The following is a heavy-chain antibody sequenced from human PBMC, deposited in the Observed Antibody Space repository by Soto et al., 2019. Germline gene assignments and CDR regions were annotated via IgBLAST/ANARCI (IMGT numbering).Heavy chain of an antibody. D-gene: IGHD2-15*01. CDR1: GGTFSSYT. V-gene: IGHV1-69*02. CDR2: IIPILGIA. Sequence: QVQLVQSGAEVKKPGSSVKVSCKASGGTFSSYTISWVRQAPGQGLEWMGRIIPILGIANYAQKFQGRVTITADKSTSTAYMELSSLRSEDTAVYYCARSSSACSGGSCYTSYVDYWGQGTLVTVSS. CDR3: ARSSSACSGGSCYTSYVDY. J-gene: IGHJ4*02.